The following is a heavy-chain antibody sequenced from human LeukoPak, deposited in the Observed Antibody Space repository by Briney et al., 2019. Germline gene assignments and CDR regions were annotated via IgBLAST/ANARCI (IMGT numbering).Heavy chain of an antibody. V-gene: IGHV3-21*01. CDR3: ARDRGFGELFDY. CDR1: GFTFSSYS. D-gene: IGHD3-10*01. CDR2: ISSSSSYI. J-gene: IGHJ4*02. Sequence: PGGSLRLSCAASGFTFSSYSMNWVRQAPGKGLEWVSSISSSSSYIYYADSVKGRFTISRDNAKNSLYLQMNSLRAEDTAVYYCARDRGFGELFDYWGQGTLVTVSS.